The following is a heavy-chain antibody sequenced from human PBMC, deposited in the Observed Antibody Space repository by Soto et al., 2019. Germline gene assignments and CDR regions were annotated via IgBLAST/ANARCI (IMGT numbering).Heavy chain of an antibody. CDR1: GGTFSSYA. CDR3: ALDLSWFDP. Sequence: GASVKVSCKASGGTFSSYAISWVRQAPGQGLEWMGGIIPIFGTANYAQMFQGRVTITADKSTSTAYIELSSLRSEDTAVYYCALDLSWFDPWGQGTLVTVSS. V-gene: IGHV1-69*06. CDR2: IIPIFGTA. J-gene: IGHJ5*02.